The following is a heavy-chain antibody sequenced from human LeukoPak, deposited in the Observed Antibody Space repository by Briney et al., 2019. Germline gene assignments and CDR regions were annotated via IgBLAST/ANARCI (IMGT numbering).Heavy chain of an antibody. D-gene: IGHD3-10*01. CDR3: ARGMVRAMGWGNYYNGMDV. J-gene: IGHJ6*02. CDR1: GGTFSSYA. V-gene: IGHV1-69*13. CDR2: IIPIFGTA. Sequence: ASVKVSCKASGGTFSSYAISWVRQAPGQGLEWMGGIIPIFGTANYAQKFQGRVTITADESTSTAYLELSSLRSEDTAVFYCARGMVRAMGWGNYYNGMDVWGQGTTVTVSS.